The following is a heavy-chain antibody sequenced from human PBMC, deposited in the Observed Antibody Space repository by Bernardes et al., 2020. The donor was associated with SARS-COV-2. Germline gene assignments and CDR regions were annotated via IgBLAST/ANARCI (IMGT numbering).Heavy chain of an antibody. V-gene: IGHV3-11*03. CDR2: ISYSGDYT. CDR3: AWYRADH. Sequence: GSLRLSCIASGFRLSDYYMSWIRQTPGKGLEWVSYISYSGDYTKYADSVKGRFTISRDNAKNSLYLQINNLRAEDTAIYYCAWYRADHWGQGTLVTVSS. J-gene: IGHJ4*02. D-gene: IGHD1-20*01. CDR1: GFRLSDYY.